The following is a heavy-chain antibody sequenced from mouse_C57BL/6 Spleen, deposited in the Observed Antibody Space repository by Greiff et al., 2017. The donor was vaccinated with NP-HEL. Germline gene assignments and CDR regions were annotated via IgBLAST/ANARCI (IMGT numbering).Heavy chain of an antibody. CDR2: IWSGGST. CDR1: GFSLTSYG. J-gene: IGHJ1*03. CDR3: ARNSIITTVVDWYFDV. V-gene: IGHV2-2*01. D-gene: IGHD1-1*01. Sequence: QVQLKQSGPGLVQPSQSLSITCTVSGFSLTSYGVHWVRQSPGKGLEWLGVIWSGGSTDYNAAFISRLSISKDNSKSQVFFKMNSLQADDTAIYYCARNSIITTVVDWYFDVWGTGTTVTVSS.